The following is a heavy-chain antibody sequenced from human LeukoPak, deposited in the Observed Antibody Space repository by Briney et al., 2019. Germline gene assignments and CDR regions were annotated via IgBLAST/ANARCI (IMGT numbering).Heavy chain of an antibody. CDR1: GGTFSSYA. CDR3: ARDRGTTSRPEYYYYGMDV. D-gene: IGHD4-17*01. CDR2: IIPILGIA. Sequence: SVKVSCKASGGTFSSYAISWVRQAPGQGLEWMGRIIPILGIANYAQKFQGRVTITADKSTSTAYMELSSLRSEDTAVYYCARDRGTTSRPEYYYYGMDVWGQGTTVTVSS. J-gene: IGHJ6*02. V-gene: IGHV1-69*04.